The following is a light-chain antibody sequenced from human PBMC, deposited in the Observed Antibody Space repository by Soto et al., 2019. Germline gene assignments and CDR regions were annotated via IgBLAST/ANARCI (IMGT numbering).Light chain of an antibody. Sequence: DIQMTQSTSTLSASVGDRVTITCRASQSISNWLAWYQQKPVKAPKLLIYDASTLQGGVTSRFSGGGSGTELNLTISSLQPDDLATYYCQQYHSYPPTFGPGTKVHIK. V-gene: IGKV1-5*01. CDR2: DAS. CDR3: QQYHSYPPT. J-gene: IGKJ3*01. CDR1: QSISNW.